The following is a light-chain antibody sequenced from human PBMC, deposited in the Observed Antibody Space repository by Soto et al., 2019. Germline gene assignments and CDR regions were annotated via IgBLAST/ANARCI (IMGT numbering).Light chain of an antibody. CDR3: SSYTSSSTLL. Sequence: QSALTQPASVSGSPGQSITISCTGTSSDVGGYNYVSWYQQHPGKAPKLMIYAVSNRPSGVSNSFSGSKSGNTASLTISGLQAEDEADYYCSSYTSSSTLLFGGGTKLTVL. CDR1: SSDVGGYNY. J-gene: IGLJ2*01. V-gene: IGLV2-14*01. CDR2: AVS.